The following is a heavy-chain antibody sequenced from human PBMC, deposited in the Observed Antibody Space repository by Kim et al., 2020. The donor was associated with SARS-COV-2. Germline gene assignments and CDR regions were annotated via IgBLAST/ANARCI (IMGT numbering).Heavy chain of an antibody. CDR3: AKRAAGITMIVVVKNSGYYYFDY. J-gene: IGHJ4*02. Sequence: GGSLRLSCAASGFTFSSYAMSWVRQAPGKGLEWVSAISGSGGSTYYADSVKGRFTISRDNSKNTLYLQMNSLRAEDTAVYYCAKRAAGITMIVVVKNSGYYYFDYWGQGTLVTVSS. D-gene: IGHD3-22*01. CDR1: GFTFSSYA. CDR2: ISGSGGST. V-gene: IGHV3-23*01.